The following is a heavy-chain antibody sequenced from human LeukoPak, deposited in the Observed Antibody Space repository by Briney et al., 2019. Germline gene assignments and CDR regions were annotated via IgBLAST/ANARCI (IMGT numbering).Heavy chain of an antibody. Sequence: ASVKDSCKASGYTFTGYYMHWVRQAPGQGLEWMGWINPNSGGTNYAQKFQGRVTLTTDTSISTAYMELSRLRSDDTAVYYCARDPREWDCFDDWGQGTLVTVSS. J-gene: IGHJ4*02. D-gene: IGHD3-3*01. CDR3: ARDPREWDCFDD. CDR2: INPNSGGT. V-gene: IGHV1-2*02. CDR1: GYTFTGYY.